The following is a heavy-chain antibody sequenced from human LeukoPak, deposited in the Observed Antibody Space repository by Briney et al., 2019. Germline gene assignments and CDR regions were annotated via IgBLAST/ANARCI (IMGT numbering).Heavy chain of an antibody. CDR2: IDTSSST. J-gene: IGHJ4*02. Sequence: GGSLKLSCAASAFTFSDYSMNWVRQAPGKGLEWISYIDTSSSTIYAGSVMGRFTISRDNAKESLYLQMNSLRDEDTAVYYCARVGGSSYNYWGQGTLVTVSS. CDR1: AFTFSDYS. D-gene: IGHD1-26*01. CDR3: ARVGGSSYNY. V-gene: IGHV3-48*02.